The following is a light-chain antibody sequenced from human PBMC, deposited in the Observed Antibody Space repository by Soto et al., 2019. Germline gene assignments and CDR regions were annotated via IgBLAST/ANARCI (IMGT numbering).Light chain of an antibody. CDR3: QQSHGIPYT. V-gene: IGKV1-39*01. CDR2: AAS. J-gene: IGKJ2*01. Sequence: DIQMTQSPSSLSASVGDRVTITCRASQTISTYLNWYQQKPGKAPKLLIYAASTLQSGVPPRFSASRSGTYFTLTINSLQPEVFATYYFQQSHGIPYTFGQGTKLEIK. CDR1: QTISTY.